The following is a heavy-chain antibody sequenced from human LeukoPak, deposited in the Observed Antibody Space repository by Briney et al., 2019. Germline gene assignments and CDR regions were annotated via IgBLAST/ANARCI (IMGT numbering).Heavy chain of an antibody. CDR3: ARTYDFGRGPPGDAFDN. CDR1: GFTFSSYS. Sequence: GGSLRLSCAASGFTFSSYSMNWVRQAPGKGPEWVSYIDGRSGITYYADSVQGRFTTSRDEARESVFLQMDGLRVDDTAVYYCARTYDFGRGPPGDAFDNWGPGTWVIVSA. V-gene: IGHV3-48*01. D-gene: IGHD3-3*01. J-gene: IGHJ3*02. CDR2: IDGRSGIT.